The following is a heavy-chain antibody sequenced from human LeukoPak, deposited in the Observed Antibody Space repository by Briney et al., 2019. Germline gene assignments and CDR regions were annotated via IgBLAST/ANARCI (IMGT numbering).Heavy chain of an antibody. J-gene: IGHJ5*02. V-gene: IGHV1-69*04. CDR3: ARVGPITMVRGEWP. CDR1: GGTFSSYA. CDR2: IIPILGIA. Sequence: ASVKVSCKASGGTFSSYAISWVRQAPGQGLEWMGRIIPILGIANYAQKFQGRVTITADKSTSTAYIELSSLRSEDTAVYYCARVGPITMVRGEWPWGQGTLVTVSS. D-gene: IGHD3-10*01.